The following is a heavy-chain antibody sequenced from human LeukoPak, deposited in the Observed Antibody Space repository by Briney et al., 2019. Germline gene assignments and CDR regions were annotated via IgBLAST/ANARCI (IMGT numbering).Heavy chain of an antibody. CDR2: ISSSSSYI. CDR1: GFTFSSYS. Sequence: GGSLRLSCAASGFTFSSYSMNWVRQAPGKGLEWVSSISSSSSYIYYADSVKGRFTISRDNAKNSLYLQMNSLRAEDTAVYYCVRDPSVYGDAYWGQGTLVTVSS. CDR3: VRDPSVYGDAY. J-gene: IGHJ4*02. V-gene: IGHV3-21*01. D-gene: IGHD4-17*01.